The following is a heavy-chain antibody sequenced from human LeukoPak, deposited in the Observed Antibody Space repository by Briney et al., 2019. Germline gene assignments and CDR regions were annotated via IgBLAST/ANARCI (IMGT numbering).Heavy chain of an antibody. J-gene: IGHJ4*02. Sequence: PSETLSLTCTVSGGSISTYYWSWIRQPAGKGLEWIGRIYFSGSTNYNPSLKSRATMSVDTSKSQFSLKLSSVIAADTAVYYCARVKTTWNYGPFDYWGQGTLVTVSS. CDR2: IYFSGST. D-gene: IGHD1-7*01. V-gene: IGHV4-4*07. CDR3: ARVKTTWNYGPFDY. CDR1: GGSISTYY.